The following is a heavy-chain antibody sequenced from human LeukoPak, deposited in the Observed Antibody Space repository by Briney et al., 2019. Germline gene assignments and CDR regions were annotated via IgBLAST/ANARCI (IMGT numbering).Heavy chain of an antibody. Sequence: GGSLRLSCAASGFTFSTYSMNWVRRAPGKGLEWVAFVSYDGSWDSHSDSVKGRFTISRDDSKNTLYLQMTRLRAEDTAVYYCTREERGYIPAFWGQGTLVTVSS. D-gene: IGHD3-16*02. V-gene: IGHV3-30*03. CDR3: TREERGYIPAF. CDR1: GFTFSTYS. CDR2: VSYDGSWD. J-gene: IGHJ4*02.